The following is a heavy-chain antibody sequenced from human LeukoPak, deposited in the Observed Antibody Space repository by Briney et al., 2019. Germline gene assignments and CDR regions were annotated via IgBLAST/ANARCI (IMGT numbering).Heavy chain of an antibody. CDR3: ARCTNPSQLEDH. V-gene: IGHV3-21*01. CDR1: GFTFRRYD. J-gene: IGHJ4*02. D-gene: IGHD6-6*01. Sequence: KTGGSLRLSCASSGFTFRRYDMNWVRQAPGKGLEWVSFISSSMISIHYADSVQGRFTISRDNARNILYLQMNSLRAEDTAVYYCARCTNPSQLEDHWGQGTLVTVSS. CDR2: ISSSMISI.